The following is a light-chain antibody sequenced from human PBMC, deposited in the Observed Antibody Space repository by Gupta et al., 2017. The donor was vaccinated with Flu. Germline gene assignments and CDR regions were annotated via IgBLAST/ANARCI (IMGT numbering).Light chain of an antibody. Sequence: QSALTPPPSASGSPGPSVTISCTGTNSDVGIYNYVSWYQQHPGKAPKLIIFEVSLRPAGVTDRFSGSKSGNTASLTVSGLQAEDEADYYCSSYAGGNGYVFGTGTKLTV. CDR1: NSDVGIYNY. V-gene: IGLV2-8*01. CDR2: EVS. J-gene: IGLJ1*01. CDR3: SSYAGGNGYV.